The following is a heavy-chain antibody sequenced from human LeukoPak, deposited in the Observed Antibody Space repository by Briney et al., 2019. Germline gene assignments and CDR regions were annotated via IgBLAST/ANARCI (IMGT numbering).Heavy chain of an antibody. CDR1: GYSISSGYY. V-gene: IGHV4-38-2*01. CDR3: ARAIADTAMVYFDY. D-gene: IGHD5-18*01. CDR2: IYYSGST. Sequence: SETLSLTCAVSGYSISSGYYWGWIRQPPGKGLEWIGYIYYSGSTYCNPSLKSRVTISVDTSKNQFSLKLSSVTAADTAVYYCARAIADTAMVYFDYWGQGTLVTVSS. J-gene: IGHJ4*02.